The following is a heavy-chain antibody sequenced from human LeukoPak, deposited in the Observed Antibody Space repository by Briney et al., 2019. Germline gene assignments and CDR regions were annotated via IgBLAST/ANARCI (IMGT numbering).Heavy chain of an antibody. CDR3: ATVVGAREGDYFDY. CDR1: GYTFTGYY. J-gene: IGHJ4*02. CDR2: MNPNSGGT. V-gene: IGHV1-2*02. Sequence: ASVKVSCKASGYTFTGYYMHWVRQAPGQGLEWMGWMNPNSGGTNYAQKFQGRVTMTRDTSISTAYMELSRLRSDDTAVYYCATVVGAREGDYFDYWGQGTLVTVSS. D-gene: IGHD1-26*01.